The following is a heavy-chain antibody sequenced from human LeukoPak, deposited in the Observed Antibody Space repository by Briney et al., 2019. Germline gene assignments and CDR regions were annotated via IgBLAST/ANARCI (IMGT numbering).Heavy chain of an antibody. V-gene: IGHV4-59*08. D-gene: IGHD1-26*01. CDR2: IYYSGST. J-gene: IGHJ4*02. CDR1: GGSISSYY. CDR3: ARGSSGNYAHFHF. Sequence: SETLSLACTVSGGSISSYYWSWIRQPPGKGLEWIGYIYYSGSTNYNPSLKSRVTISVDTSKNQFSLKLSSVTAADTAVYYCARGSSGNYAHFHFWGQGTLVTVSS.